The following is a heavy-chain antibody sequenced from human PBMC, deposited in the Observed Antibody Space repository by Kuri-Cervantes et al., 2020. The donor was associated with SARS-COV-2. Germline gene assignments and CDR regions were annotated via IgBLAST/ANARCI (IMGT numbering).Heavy chain of an antibody. D-gene: IGHD3-22*01. CDR2: ISSDGGNK. Sequence: GESLKISCEVSGFTFSSHAMHWVRLAPGKGLEWVAVISSDGGNKYYADSVRGRFTISRDNSKNTLYLRLNTLRAEDTAVYHCAREYVYDTTGYFYWYFDLWGRGTQVTVSS. CDR1: GFTFSSHA. V-gene: IGHV3-30-3*01. J-gene: IGHJ2*01. CDR3: AREYVYDTTGYFYWYFDL.